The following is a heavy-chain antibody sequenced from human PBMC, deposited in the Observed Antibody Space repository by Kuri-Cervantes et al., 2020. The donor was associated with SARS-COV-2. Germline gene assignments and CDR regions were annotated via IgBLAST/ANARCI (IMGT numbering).Heavy chain of an antibody. CDR3: ARVGVYSSSSGPGPNWFDP. CDR2: IYYSGST. V-gene: IGHV4-30-4*01. Sequence: SETLSLTCTVSGGSISSGDYYWSWIRQPPGKGLEWIGYIYYSGSTYYNLSLKSRVTISVDTSKNQFSLKLSSVTAADTAVYYCARVGVYSSSSGPGPNWFDPWGQGTLVTVSS. D-gene: IGHD6-6*01. CDR1: GGSISSGDYY. J-gene: IGHJ5*02.